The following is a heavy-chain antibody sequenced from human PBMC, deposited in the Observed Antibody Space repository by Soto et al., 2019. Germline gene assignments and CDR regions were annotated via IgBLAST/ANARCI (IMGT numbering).Heavy chain of an antibody. CDR3: AREGGSLNWFDP. CDR2: ISSSSSTI. V-gene: IGHV3-48*02. J-gene: IGHJ5*02. CDR1: GFTFSSYS. D-gene: IGHD1-26*01. Sequence: EVQLVESGGGLVQPGGSLRLSCAASGFTFSSYSMNWVRQAPGKGLEWVSYISSSSSTIYYADSVKGRFTISRDNAKNSLYLQMKSMRDEDTAVYYCAREGGSLNWFDPLGQGTLVTVSS.